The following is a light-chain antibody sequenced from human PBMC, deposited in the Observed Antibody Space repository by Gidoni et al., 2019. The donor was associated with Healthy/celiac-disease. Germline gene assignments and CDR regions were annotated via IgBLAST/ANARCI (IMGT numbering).Light chain of an antibody. CDR2: GAS. CDR3: QQYNNWPTWT. J-gene: IGKJ1*01. V-gene: IGKV3-15*01. Sequence: ETVMTHPPATLSVSPGGRATLACRVRQSVSSNLAWYQQKPGQAPRLLIYGASTRATGIPARFSGSGSGTEFTLTISSLQSEDFSVYYCQQYNNWPTWTFGQGAKVEIK. CDR1: QSVSSN.